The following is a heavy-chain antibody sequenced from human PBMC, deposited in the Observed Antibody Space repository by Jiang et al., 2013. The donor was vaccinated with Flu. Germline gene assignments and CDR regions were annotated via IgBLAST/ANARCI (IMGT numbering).Heavy chain of an antibody. CDR3: ARGSQAADYYYGMDV. D-gene: IGHD6-13*01. J-gene: IGHJ6*02. CDR1: GGTFSHYA. CDR2: IIPIVGTA. Sequence: CKPSGGTFSHYAISWVRQAPGQGLEWMGGIIPIVGTAKYAQKFQGRVTISAHESTRTADIELSSLTSDDTAVYYCARGSQAADYYYGMDVWGQGTTVTVSS. V-gene: IGHV1-69*01.